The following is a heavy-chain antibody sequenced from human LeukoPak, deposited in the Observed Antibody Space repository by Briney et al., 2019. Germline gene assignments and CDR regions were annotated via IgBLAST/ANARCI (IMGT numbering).Heavy chain of an antibody. Sequence: PGGSLRLSCAASGFTFSSYWMHWVRQAPGKGLGWVSRINSEGSSTSYADSVKGRFTISRDNAKNTLYLQMNSLRAEDTAVYYCARAAGGDYWGQGALVTVSS. CDR3: ARAAGGDY. J-gene: IGHJ4*02. CDR2: INSEGSST. CDR1: GFTFSSYW. V-gene: IGHV3-74*01. D-gene: IGHD4-23*01.